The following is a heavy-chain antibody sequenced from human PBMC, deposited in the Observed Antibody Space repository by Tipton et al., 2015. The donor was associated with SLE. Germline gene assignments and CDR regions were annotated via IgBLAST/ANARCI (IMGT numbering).Heavy chain of an antibody. CDR3: AKEGEVLFWSGYYFDY. D-gene: IGHD3-3*01. Sequence: SLRLSCAASGFTFSSYAMSWVRQAPGKGLEWVSAISGSGGSTYYADSVKGRFTISRDNSKNTLYLQMNSLRAEDTAVYYCAKEGEVLFWSGYYFDYWGQGTLVTVSS. CDR1: GFTFSSYA. CDR2: ISGSGGST. J-gene: IGHJ4*02. V-gene: IGHV3-23*01.